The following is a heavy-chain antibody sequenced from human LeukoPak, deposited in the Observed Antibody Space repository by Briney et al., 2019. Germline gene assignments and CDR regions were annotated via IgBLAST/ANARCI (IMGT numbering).Heavy chain of an antibody. CDR3: ARLEGYCSGGSCPFDY. CDR2: IYYSGST. CDR1: GGSISSGGYY. V-gene: IGHV4-31*03. D-gene: IGHD2-15*01. Sequence: SETLSLTCTVSGGSISSGGYYWSWIRQHPGKGLEWIGYIYYSGSTYYNPSLKSRVTISVDTSKNQFSLKLSSVTAADTAVYYCARLEGYCSGGSCPFDYWGQGTLVTVSP. J-gene: IGHJ4*02.